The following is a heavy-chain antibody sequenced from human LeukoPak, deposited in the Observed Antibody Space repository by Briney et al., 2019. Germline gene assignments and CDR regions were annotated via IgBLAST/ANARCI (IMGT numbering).Heavy chain of an antibody. Sequence: HPGGSLRLSCAASGFTFSSYAMSWVREAPGKGLEWVSATSGSGGSTYYADSVKGRFTISRDNSKNTLYLQMNSLRAEDTAVYYCAKDRLAAAGTRSNGMDVWGQGTTVTVSS. J-gene: IGHJ6*02. V-gene: IGHV3-23*01. CDR3: AKDRLAAAGTRSNGMDV. CDR2: TSGSGGST. CDR1: GFTFSSYA. D-gene: IGHD6-13*01.